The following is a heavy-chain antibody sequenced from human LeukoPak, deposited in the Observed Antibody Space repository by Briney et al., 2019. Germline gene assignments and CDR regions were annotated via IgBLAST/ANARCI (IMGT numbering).Heavy chain of an antibody. V-gene: IGHV1-58*02. Sequence: ASVKVSCKASGFTFTSSAMQWVRQARGQRLEWIGWIVVGSGNTNYAQKFQERVTITRDMSTSTAYMELSGLRSEDTAVYYCAATGGYCSSTSCPYYFDYWGQGTLVTVSS. J-gene: IGHJ4*02. CDR1: GFTFTSSA. CDR2: IVVGSGNT. D-gene: IGHD2-2*01. CDR3: AATGGYCSSTSCPYYFDY.